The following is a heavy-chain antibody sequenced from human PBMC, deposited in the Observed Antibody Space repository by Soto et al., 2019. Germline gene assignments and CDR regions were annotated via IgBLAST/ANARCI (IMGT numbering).Heavy chain of an antibody. J-gene: IGHJ4*02. V-gene: IGHV4-34*01. CDR2: INHSGSI. CDR3: ARGRASDY. Sequence: QVQLQQWGAGLLKPSETLSLTCAVYGGSFSGYSWSWIRQPPGKGLEWIGEINHSGSITYNPSLKGRVIISVATYKNQFSLDLSAVTAADTAVYYGARGRASDYWGQGTLVTVSS. CDR1: GGSFSGYS.